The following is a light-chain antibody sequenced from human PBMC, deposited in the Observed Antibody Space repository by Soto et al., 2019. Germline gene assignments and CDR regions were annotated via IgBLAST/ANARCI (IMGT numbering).Light chain of an antibody. CDR3: QQYDSSPWT. V-gene: IGKV3-20*01. J-gene: IGKJ1*01. CDR1: QSVSSSF. CDR2: GAS. Sequence: ESVLTQSPGTLPLSPGERATLSCRASQSVSSSFLAWYQLKPGQAPRLLIYGASSRATGIPDRLSGSGSGTDFTLTISRLEPEEFAAYDCQQYDSSPWTFGQGTKVEIK.